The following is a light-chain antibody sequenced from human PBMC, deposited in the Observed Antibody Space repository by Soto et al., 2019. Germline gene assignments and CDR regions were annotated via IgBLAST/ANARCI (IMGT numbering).Light chain of an antibody. CDR1: QSVLYSSNNKNY. Sequence: IVMTQSPDSLAVSLGERATINCKSSQSVLYSSNNKNYLAWYQQKPGQPPKLLIYWASTRESGVPDRFSGSGSGTDFTLTISSLQAEDVAVYYCQQYYSTLALTLGGGTKVDIK. CDR2: WAS. CDR3: QQYYSTLALT. V-gene: IGKV4-1*01. J-gene: IGKJ4*01.